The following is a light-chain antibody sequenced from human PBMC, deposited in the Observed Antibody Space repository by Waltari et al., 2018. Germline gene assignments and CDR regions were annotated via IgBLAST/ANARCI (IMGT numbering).Light chain of an antibody. J-gene: IGKJ3*01. V-gene: IGKV1-39*01. Sequence: DIQMTQSPSSLSASVGDRVTITCRASENVNDYLNWYQQKPGTAPKLLIYKASTLQSGVPSRFSGSGSGADYTLTISSLQPEDVATYYCQHNYGTPFTFGPGTKLDIK. CDR1: ENVNDY. CDR2: KAS. CDR3: QHNYGTPFT.